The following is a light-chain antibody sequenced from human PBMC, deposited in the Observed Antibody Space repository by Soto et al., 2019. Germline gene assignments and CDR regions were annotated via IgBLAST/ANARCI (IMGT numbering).Light chain of an antibody. J-gene: IGLJ1*01. Sequence: QSALTQPASVSGSPGQTITISCTGTSSDVGAYNYVSWYQQHPGKAPQLMIYEVSNRPSGVSDRFSGSKSGNTASLTISGLQAEDEGDYYCSSKRTPTTVVFGSGTKLTVL. V-gene: IGLV2-14*01. CDR3: SSKRTPTTVV. CDR2: EVS. CDR1: SSDVGAYNY.